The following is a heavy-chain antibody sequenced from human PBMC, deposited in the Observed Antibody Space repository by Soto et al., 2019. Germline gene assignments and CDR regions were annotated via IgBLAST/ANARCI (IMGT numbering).Heavy chain of an antibody. Sequence: QVQLQESGPGLVKPSETLSLTCTVSGGSISSYYWSWIRQPPGKGLEWIGYIYYSGSTNYNPSLKSRVTISVDTSKNQFSLKLSSVTAAVTAVYYCACSQYYDFWSGYLRDYWGQGTLVTVSS. V-gene: IGHV4-59*01. CDR3: ACSQYYDFWSGYLRDY. CDR1: GGSISSYY. CDR2: IYYSGST. D-gene: IGHD3-3*01. J-gene: IGHJ4*02.